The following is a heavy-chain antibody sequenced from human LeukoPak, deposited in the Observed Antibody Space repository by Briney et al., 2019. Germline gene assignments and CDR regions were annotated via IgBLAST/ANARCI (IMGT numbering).Heavy chain of an antibody. CDR3: ARGGYYYDSSGYSHLPDY. D-gene: IGHD3-22*01. CDR1: GYTFTGYY. J-gene: IGHJ4*02. CDR2: INPNSGGT. Sequence: ASVKVSCKASGYTFTGYYMHWVRQAPGQGLEWMGWINPNSGGTNYAQKFQGWVTMTRDTSISTAYMELSSLRSEDTAVYYCARGGYYYDSSGYSHLPDYWGQGTLVTVSA. V-gene: IGHV1-2*04.